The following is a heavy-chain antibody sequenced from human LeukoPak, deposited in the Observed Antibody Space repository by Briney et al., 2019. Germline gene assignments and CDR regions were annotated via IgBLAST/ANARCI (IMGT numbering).Heavy chain of an antibody. CDR3: ARFRVRGVIISFDY. D-gene: IGHD3-10*01. CDR1: GFTFSSYW. J-gene: IGHJ4*02. V-gene: IGHV3-7*01. CDR2: IKQDGSEK. Sequence: PGGSLRLSCAASGFTFSSYWMSWVRQAPGKGLEGVANIKQDGSEKYYVDSVKGRFTISRDNAKNSLYLQMNSLRAEDTAVYYCARFRVRGVIISFDYWGQGTLVTVSS.